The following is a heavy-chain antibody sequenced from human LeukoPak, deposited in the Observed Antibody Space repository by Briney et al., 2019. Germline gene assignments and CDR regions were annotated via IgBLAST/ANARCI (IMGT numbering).Heavy chain of an antibody. D-gene: IGHD4-17*01. Sequence: GGSLRLSCTASGFTFGDYAMSWVRQAPGKGVEGVGLIRSKAYGGTTEYAASVKGRFTISRDDSKSIAYLQMNSLKTEDTAVYYCTRDYGDYSPGVRYYYYYMDVWGKGTTVTISS. V-gene: IGHV3-49*04. CDR3: TRDYGDYSPGVRYYYYYMDV. CDR1: GFTFGDYA. CDR2: IRSKAYGGTT. J-gene: IGHJ6*03.